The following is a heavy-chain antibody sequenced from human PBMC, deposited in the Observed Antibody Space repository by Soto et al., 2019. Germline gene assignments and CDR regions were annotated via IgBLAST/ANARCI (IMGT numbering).Heavy chain of an antibody. CDR3: ARTMASYDSSGYYPAGFDY. CDR1: GFTFSSYS. Sequence: EVQLVESGGGLVKPGGSLRLSCAASGFTFSSYSMNWVRQAPGKGLEWVSSISSSSSYIYYADSVKGRFTISRDNAKNSLYLQMNSLRAEDTAVYYCARTMASYDSSGYYPAGFDYWGQGTLVTVSS. J-gene: IGHJ4*02. CDR2: ISSSSSYI. D-gene: IGHD3-22*01. V-gene: IGHV3-21*01.